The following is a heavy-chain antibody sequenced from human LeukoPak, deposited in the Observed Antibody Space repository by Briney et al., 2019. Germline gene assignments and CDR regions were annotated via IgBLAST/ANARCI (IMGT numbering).Heavy chain of an antibody. CDR2: ISYDGSNK. CDR1: GFTFSSYG. J-gene: IGHJ4*02. CDR3: ANEKGKLVLGY. D-gene: IGHD6-13*01. Sequence: GGSLRLSCAASGFTFSSYGMHWVRQAPGRGLEWVAVISYDGSNKYYADSVKGRFTISRDNSKNTLYLQMNSLRAEDTAVYYCANEKGKLVLGYWGQGTLVTVSS. V-gene: IGHV3-30*18.